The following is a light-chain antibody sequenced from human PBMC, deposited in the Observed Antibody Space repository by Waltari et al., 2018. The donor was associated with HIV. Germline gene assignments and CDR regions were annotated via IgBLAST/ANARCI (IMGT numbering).Light chain of an antibody. V-gene: IGLV3-25*03. J-gene: IGLJ3*02. CDR1: ALSKPY. CDR2: KDT. CDR3: QSADSSGGFWV. Sequence: SYDLTQSSSVSVSPGPTARITCPGDALSKPYVYWYQKKSGQAPILVIYKDTERPSGIPERFSGSSSGTLVTLTINGVQVEDEADYYCQSADSSGGFWVFGGGTTLTVL.